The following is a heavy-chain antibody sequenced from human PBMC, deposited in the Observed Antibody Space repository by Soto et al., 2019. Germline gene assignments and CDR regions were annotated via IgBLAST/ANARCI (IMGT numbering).Heavy chain of an antibody. CDR3: ASGIVLMVYAIDY. V-gene: IGHV3-21*01. CDR2: ISSSSSYI. J-gene: IGHJ4*02. CDR1: GFTFSSYS. D-gene: IGHD2-8*01. Sequence: GGSLRLSCAASGFTFSSYSMNWVRQAPGKGLEWVSSISSSSSYIYYADSVKGRFTISRDNAKNSLYLQMNSLRAEDTAVYYCASGIVLMVYAIDYWGQGTLVTVSS.